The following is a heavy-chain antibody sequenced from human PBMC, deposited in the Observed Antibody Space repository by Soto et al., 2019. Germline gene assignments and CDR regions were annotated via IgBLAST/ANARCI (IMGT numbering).Heavy chain of an antibody. D-gene: IGHD3-9*01. CDR3: ARLTGLPLYHSMDV. CDR2: IYPGDSGT. CDR1: GYTFATYW. Sequence: GESLKSSCEGSGYTFATYWIGWVRQLPGKGLEWMGIIYPGDSGTKYSPSFQGQVTISADKSINTAYLQWSSLRASDTAMYYCARLTGLPLYHSMDVWGQGTTVTVSS. J-gene: IGHJ6*02. V-gene: IGHV5-51*01.